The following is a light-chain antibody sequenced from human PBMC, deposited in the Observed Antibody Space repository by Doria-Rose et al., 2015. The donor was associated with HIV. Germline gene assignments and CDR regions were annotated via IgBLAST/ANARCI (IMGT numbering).Light chain of an antibody. Sequence: DIVMTQSPDSLVVSLGERATINCKSSQSVLYSSNNKNYLAWYQQKPGQPPKLLIYWASTRESGVPDRFSGSGSGTDFSLTISSLQAEDVAVYHCQQYYSTPYTFGQGTRLEIK. CDR1: QSVLYSSNNKNY. CDR3: QQYYSTPYT. J-gene: IGKJ2*01. V-gene: IGKV4-1*01. CDR2: WAS.